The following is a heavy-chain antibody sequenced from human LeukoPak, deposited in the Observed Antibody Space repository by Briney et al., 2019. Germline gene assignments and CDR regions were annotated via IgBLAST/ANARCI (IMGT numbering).Heavy chain of an antibody. CDR2: ISDSGGNT. CDR1: GITLSNYG. V-gene: IGHV3-23*01. J-gene: IGHJ4*02. D-gene: IGHD3/OR15-3a*01. CDR3: AKRGVVIRVILVGFHKEAYYFES. Sequence: PPGGSLRLSCAVSGITLSNYGMSWVRQAPGKGLEWVAGISDSGGNTKYAGSVKGRFTISRDNPKNTLYLQMNSLRAEDTAVYFCAKRGVVIRVILVGFHKEAYYFESWGQGALVTVSS.